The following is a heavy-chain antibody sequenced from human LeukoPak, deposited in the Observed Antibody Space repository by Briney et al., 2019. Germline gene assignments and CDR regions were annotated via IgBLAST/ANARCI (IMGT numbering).Heavy chain of an antibody. V-gene: IGHV4-59*11. CDR3: ARDGYSGSSLFDY. J-gene: IGHJ4*02. CDR2: IHYTGST. Sequence: SETLSLTCTVSGGSISSHFWSWIRQPPGKGLEWIGYIHYTGSTNYNPSLKSRVTMSVDTSKNQSSLKLSSVTAADTAVYYCARDGYSGSSLFDYWGQGTLVTVSS. D-gene: IGHD1-26*01. CDR1: GGSISSHF.